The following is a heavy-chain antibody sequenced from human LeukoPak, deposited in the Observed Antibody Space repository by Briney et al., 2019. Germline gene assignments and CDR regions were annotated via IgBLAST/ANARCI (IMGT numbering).Heavy chain of an antibody. CDR2: IYHSGRT. CDR3: ARDGYNLRVGNWFDP. V-gene: IGHV4-38-2*02. CDR1: GYSISSGYY. D-gene: IGHD5-24*01. J-gene: IGHJ5*02. Sequence: PSETLSLTCTVSGYSISSGYYWGWIRQPPGKGLEWIGSIYHSGRTYYNPSLKSRVTISVDTSKNQFSLKLSSVTAADTAVYYCARDGYNLRVGNWFDPWGQGTLVTVSS.